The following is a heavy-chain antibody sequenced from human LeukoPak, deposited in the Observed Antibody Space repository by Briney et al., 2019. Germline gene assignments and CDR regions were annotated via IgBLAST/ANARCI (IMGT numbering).Heavy chain of an antibody. V-gene: IGHV3-21*01. Sequence: GGSLRLSCVASGFTFSTYSMNWFRQAPGKGLEWVSDIDSSSNYIYYADSVKGRFTISRDNAKKSLYLQMNSLRAEDTAVYYCARDQVLAMIGVLQGAFDIWGQGTMVTVSS. J-gene: IGHJ3*02. CDR1: GFTFSTYS. D-gene: IGHD3-22*01. CDR2: IDSSSNYI. CDR3: ARDQVLAMIGVLQGAFDI.